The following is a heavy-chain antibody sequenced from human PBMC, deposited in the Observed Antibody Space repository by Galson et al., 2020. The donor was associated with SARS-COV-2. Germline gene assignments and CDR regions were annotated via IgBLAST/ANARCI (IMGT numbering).Heavy chain of an antibody. J-gene: IGHJ4*02. D-gene: IGHD3-22*01. Sequence: GESLKISCAASGFTFSSYSMNWVRQAPGKGLEWVSSISSSSSYIYYADSVKGRFTISRDNAKNSLYLQMNSLRAEDTAVYYCARKGIYDRSAYSDYWGQGTLVTVSS. CDR1: GFTFSSYS. V-gene: IGHV3-21*01. CDR3: ARKGIYDRSAYSDY. CDR2: ISSSSSYI.